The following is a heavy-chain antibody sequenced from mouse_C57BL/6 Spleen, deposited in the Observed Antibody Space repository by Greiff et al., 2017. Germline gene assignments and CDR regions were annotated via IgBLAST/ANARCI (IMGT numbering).Heavy chain of an antibody. Sequence: EVMLVESGGGLVKPGGSLKLSCAASGFTFSSYAMSWVRQTPEKRLEWVATISDGGSYTYYPDNVKGRFTLSGDNATNNLYLQLSHLKSADTAMDSGANESGNYPYYLDYWGQGTTLTVSS. CDR2: ISDGGSYT. V-gene: IGHV5-4*03. CDR3: ANESGNYPYYLDY. CDR1: GFTFSSYA. J-gene: IGHJ2*01. D-gene: IGHD2-1*01.